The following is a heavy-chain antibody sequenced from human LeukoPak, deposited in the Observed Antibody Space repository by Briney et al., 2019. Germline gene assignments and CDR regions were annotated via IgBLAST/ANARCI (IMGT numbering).Heavy chain of an antibody. CDR3: ARDAVYSSGWSTGGY. D-gene: IGHD6-19*01. V-gene: IGHV4-39*07. CDR2: IYYSGST. J-gene: IGHJ4*02. CDR1: GGSISSSSYY. Sequence: PSETLSLTCTVSGGSISSSSYYWGWIRQPPGKGLEWIGSIYYSGSTYYNPSLKSRVTISVDTSKNQFSLKLSSVTAADTAVYYCARDAVYSSGWSTGGYWGQGTLVTVSS.